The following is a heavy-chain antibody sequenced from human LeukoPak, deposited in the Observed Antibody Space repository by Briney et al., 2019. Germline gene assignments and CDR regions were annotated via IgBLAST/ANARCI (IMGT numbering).Heavy chain of an antibody. D-gene: IGHD3-3*01. CDR3: ARTTRTFFGRASGAFDI. Sequence: SETVSLICTVSGGPISSCSYYWGWIRQPPGKGLGWIGSIYYSGSTYYNPSLKSRVTISVDPAKNQFSLKLSSVTAADTAVYYCARTTRTFFGRASGAFDIWGQGTMVTVSS. CDR1: GGPISSCSYY. V-gene: IGHV4-39*01. J-gene: IGHJ3*02. CDR2: IYYSGST.